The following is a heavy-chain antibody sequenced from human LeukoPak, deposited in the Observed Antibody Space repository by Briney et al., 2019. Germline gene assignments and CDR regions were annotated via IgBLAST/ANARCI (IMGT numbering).Heavy chain of an antibody. Sequence: PLGTLCLSCAVSGVSVSSGSYCWSWFRQPPGKGLGWLGCIYYSGSTNYNPSLKSRVTISVDTSKNQFSLKLSSVTAADTAVYYCARLKYGDYGLYYFDYSGQGTLVTVSS. V-gene: IGHV4-61*01. CDR3: ARLKYGDYGLYYFDY. CDR2: IYYSGST. D-gene: IGHD4-17*01. CDR1: GVSVSSGSYC. J-gene: IGHJ4*02.